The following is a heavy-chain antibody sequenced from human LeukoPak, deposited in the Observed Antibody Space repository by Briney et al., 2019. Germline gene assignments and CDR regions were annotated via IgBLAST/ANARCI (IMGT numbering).Heavy chain of an antibody. Sequence: SETLSLTCAVYGGSFSGYYLSWIRQPPGKGLEWIGEINHSGSTNYNPSLKSRVTISVDTSKNQFSLKLSSVTAADTAVYYCARLDYDILTGYPRYYGMDVWGQGTTVTVSS. CDR1: GGSFSGYY. D-gene: IGHD3-9*01. CDR3: ARLDYDILTGYPRYYGMDV. V-gene: IGHV4-34*01. CDR2: INHSGST. J-gene: IGHJ6*02.